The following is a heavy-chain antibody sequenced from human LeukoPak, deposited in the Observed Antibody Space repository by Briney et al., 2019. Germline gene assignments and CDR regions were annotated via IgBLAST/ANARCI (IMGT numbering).Heavy chain of an antibody. J-gene: IGHJ6*02. D-gene: IGHD1-26*01. CDR3: ATPRRLGSGMDV. Sequence: SESLSLTCTVSGGSISSSSYYWGWIRQPPGKGLEWIGSIYYSGSTYYNPSLKSRVTISVDTSKNQFSLKLSSVTAADTAVYYCATPRRLGSGMDVWGQGTTVTVSS. V-gene: IGHV4-39*07. CDR1: GGSISSSSYY. CDR2: IYYSGST.